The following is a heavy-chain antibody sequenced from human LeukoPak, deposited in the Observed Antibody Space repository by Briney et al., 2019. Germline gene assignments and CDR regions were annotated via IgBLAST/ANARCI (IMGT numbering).Heavy chain of an antibody. CDR1: GFTVSSNY. Sequence: GGSLRLSCAASGFTVSSNYMNWVRQAPGKGLEWVANMKQDGGEKYYVDSVKGRFTISRDNAKNSLYLQMNSLRGGDTAVYYCARNLHDYWGQGTLVTVSS. CDR2: MKQDGGEK. V-gene: IGHV3-7*01. CDR3: ARNLHDY. J-gene: IGHJ4*02.